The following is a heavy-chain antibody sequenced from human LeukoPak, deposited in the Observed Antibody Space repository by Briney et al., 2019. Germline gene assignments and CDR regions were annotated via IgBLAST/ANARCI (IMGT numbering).Heavy chain of an antibody. CDR2: IYYSGST. Sequence: SETLSLTYTVSGGSISSYYWSWIRQPPGKGLEWIGYIYYSGSTNYNPSLKSRVTISVDTSKNQFSLKLSSVTAADTAVYYCARGPYGSGSMYYYGMDVWGKGTTVSVCS. CDR1: GGSISSYY. J-gene: IGHJ6*04. CDR3: ARGPYGSGSMYYYGMDV. D-gene: IGHD3-10*01. V-gene: IGHV4-59*01.